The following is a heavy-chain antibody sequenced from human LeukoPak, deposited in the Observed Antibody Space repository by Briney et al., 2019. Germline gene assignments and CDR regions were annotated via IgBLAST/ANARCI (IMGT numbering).Heavy chain of an antibody. CDR1: GYTFTSYY. D-gene: IGHD1-26*01. Sequence: GASVKVSCKASGYTFTSYYMHWVRQAPGQGLEWMGIINPSGGSTSYAQKFQGRVTMTRDVSTSTVYMELSSLRSEDTAVYYCARGISGSYRYAHYFDYWGQGTLVTVSS. J-gene: IGHJ4*02. CDR2: INPSGGST. CDR3: ARGISGSYRYAHYFDY. V-gene: IGHV1-46*01.